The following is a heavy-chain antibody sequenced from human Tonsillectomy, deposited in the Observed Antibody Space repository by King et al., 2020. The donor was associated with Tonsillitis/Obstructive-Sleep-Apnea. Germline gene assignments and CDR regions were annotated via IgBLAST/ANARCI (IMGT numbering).Heavy chain of an antibody. D-gene: IGHD3-22*01. CDR2: IKTKAYGVTT. V-gene: IGHV3-49*04. CDR3: TCDDCESSGQYFAY. CDR1: GFTFGDYA. J-gene: IGHJ4*02. Sequence: QLVQSGGGLVQPGRSLRLSCTASGFTFGDYAMSWVRQAPGKGLEWVGCIKTKAYGVTTEYAASVKGRFTIPRDDSERIAYLQMSSLNTEDTAVYFCTCDDCESSGQYFAYWGQGTLVTVSS.